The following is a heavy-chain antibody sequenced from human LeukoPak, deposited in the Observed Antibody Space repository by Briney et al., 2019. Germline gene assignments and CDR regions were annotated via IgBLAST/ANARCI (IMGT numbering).Heavy chain of an antibody. J-gene: IGHJ4*02. CDR1: GFSFDDYA. Sequence: PGGSLRLSCVVAGFSFDDYAMVWVRQSPGRALEWVALITWNGGSIYYADSLEGRFTISRDNAKNSLYLHINSLRPEDTAFYYCTRASLAFGGDSDYWGQGTLVTVSS. D-gene: IGHD2-21*02. V-gene: IGHV3-43D*03. CDR3: TRASLAFGGDSDY. CDR2: ITWNGGSI.